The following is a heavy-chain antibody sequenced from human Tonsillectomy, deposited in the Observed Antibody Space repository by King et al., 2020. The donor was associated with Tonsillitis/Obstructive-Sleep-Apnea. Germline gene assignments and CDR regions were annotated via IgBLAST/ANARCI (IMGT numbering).Heavy chain of an antibody. Sequence: QLQESGPGLLRPSETLSLTCTASNGSISSSSHYWGWIRQSPEKGLEWIASIYYTGATYYDPSLGSRVTISVDTSKNQVSLNLTSISAADAAVDYCAGHSVRCHTADCSNAFDIWGQGTMVTVSS. CDR2: IYYTGAT. D-gene: IGHD2-21*02. V-gene: IGHV4-39*01. CDR1: NGSISSSSHY. CDR3: AGHSVRCHTADCSNAFDI. J-gene: IGHJ3*02.